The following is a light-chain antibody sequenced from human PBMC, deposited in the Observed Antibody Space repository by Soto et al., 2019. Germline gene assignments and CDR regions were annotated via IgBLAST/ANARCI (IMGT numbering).Light chain of an antibody. CDR2: SNN. J-gene: IGLJ7*01. Sequence: QSVLTQPPSASGTPGQRVTISCSGSSSNIGGNYVYWYQQLPGTAPKLLIYSNNHRPSGVPGRFSGSKSGTSASLAISGLRSEDEAHYYCAAWDDSLSRAVFGGGTQLTVL. CDR1: SSNIGGNY. CDR3: AAWDDSLSRAV. V-gene: IGLV1-47*02.